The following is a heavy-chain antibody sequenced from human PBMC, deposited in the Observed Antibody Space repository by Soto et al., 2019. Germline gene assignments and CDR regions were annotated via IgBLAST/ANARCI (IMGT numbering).Heavy chain of an antibody. V-gene: IGHV3-33*01. CDR3: AREPSLEWLFPLYY. CDR2: IWYDGSNK. J-gene: IGHJ4*02. D-gene: IGHD3-3*01. CDR1: GFTFSSYG. Sequence: GGSLRLSCAASGFTFSSYGMHWVRQAPGKGLEWVAVIWYDGSNKYYADSVKGRFTISRDNSKNTLYLQMNSLRAEDTAVYYCAREPSLEWLFPLYYWGQGTLVTVSS.